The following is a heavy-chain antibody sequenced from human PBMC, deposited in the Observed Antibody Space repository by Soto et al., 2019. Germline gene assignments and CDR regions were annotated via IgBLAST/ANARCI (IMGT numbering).Heavy chain of an antibody. D-gene: IGHD2-21*01. Sequence: GGSLRLSCAASGFTFDTYWMNWVRQAPGKGPEWLSGINSDGTFSSYADSVKGRFTISRDNARNTLSLQMNSLRADDTAVYYCARLSGDHSAFFSYGMDAWGQGTTVTVSS. CDR1: GFTFDTYW. CDR3: ARLSGDHSAFFSYGMDA. V-gene: IGHV3-74*01. CDR2: INSDGTFS. J-gene: IGHJ6*02.